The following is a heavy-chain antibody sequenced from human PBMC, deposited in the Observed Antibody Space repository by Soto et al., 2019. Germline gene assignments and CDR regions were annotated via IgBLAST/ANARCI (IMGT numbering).Heavy chain of an antibody. V-gene: IGHV1-8*01. D-gene: IGHD1-26*01. Sequence: QVQLVQSGAEVKKPGASVKVSCKASGYTFTSYDINWVRQATGQGLEWMGWMNPNSGNTGYAQKFRGRVTMTRNTSISTAYMELSSLRSEDTAVYYCASFGPSGATLVSGGMDVWGQGTTVTVSS. CDR3: ASFGPSGATLVSGGMDV. J-gene: IGHJ6*02. CDR2: MNPNSGNT. CDR1: GYTFTSYD.